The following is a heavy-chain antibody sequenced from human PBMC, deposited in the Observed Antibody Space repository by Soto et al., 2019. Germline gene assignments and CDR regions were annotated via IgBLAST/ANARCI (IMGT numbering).Heavy chain of an antibody. CDR1: GGSISTYY. Sequence: ETLSLTCSVSGGSISTYYWSWIRQPAGKGLEWIGRIYRSGGTNFNPSLMSRVSMSVDTSKNQFSLKLSSVVAADTAVYYCARGAAAGVDYGMDVWGQGTTVTVSS. CDR3: ARGAAAGVDYGMDV. CDR2: IYRSGGT. D-gene: IGHD6-13*01. V-gene: IGHV4-4*07. J-gene: IGHJ6*02.